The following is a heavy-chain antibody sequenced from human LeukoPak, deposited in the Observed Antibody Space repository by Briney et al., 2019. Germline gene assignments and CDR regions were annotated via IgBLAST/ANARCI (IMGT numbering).Heavy chain of an antibody. CDR1: GFIFSNYA. CDR3: AKSVEHSNYRKFHD. D-gene: IGHD4-11*01. V-gene: IGHV3-23*01. J-gene: IGHJ4*02. CDR2: ISGGGGGT. Sequence: GGSLRLTCAASGFIFSNYAMSWVRQAPGKGPEWVSGISGGGGGTYYADSVKGRFTISRANSKNTLYLQMKSLRVDDTAVYYCAKSVEHSNYRKFHDWGQGTLVTVSS.